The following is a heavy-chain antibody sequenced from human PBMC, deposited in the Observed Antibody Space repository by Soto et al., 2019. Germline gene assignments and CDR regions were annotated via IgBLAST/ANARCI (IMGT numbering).Heavy chain of an antibody. D-gene: IGHD3-10*01. Sequence: ASVKVSCKASGGTFSSYAISWVRQAPGQGLEWMGGIIPIFGTANYAQKYQGRVTITADESTSTAYMELSSLRSEDTAVYYCASGYHYGSGYLYGMDVWGRGTTGTVSS. CDR1: GGTFSSYA. CDR3: ASGYHYGSGYLYGMDV. J-gene: IGHJ6*02. CDR2: IIPIFGTA. V-gene: IGHV1-69*13.